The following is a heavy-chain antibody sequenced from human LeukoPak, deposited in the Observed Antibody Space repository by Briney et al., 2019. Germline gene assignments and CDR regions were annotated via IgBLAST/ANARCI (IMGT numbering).Heavy chain of an antibody. CDR1: GFSFRRYA. D-gene: IGHD1-14*01. CDR3: ARVRYNNALDY. Sequence: PGGSLRLSCTASGFSFRRYAMTWVRQAPGKGLEWVSHIKTDGSSITYADSVKGRFTISRDNAKNTLYLQMNSLRAEDTAVYYCARVRYNNALDYWGQGTLVTASS. J-gene: IGHJ4*02. V-gene: IGHV3-74*03. CDR2: IKTDGSSI.